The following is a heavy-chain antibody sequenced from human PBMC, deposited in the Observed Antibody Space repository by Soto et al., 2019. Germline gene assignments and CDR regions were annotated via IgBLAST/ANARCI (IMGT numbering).Heavy chain of an antibody. D-gene: IGHD4-4*01. J-gene: IGHJ6*02. CDR2: IYPGDSDT. Sequence: GESLKISCKGSGYSFTSYWIGWVRQMPGKGLEWMGIIYPGDSDTRYSPSFQGQVTISADKSISTAYLQWSSLKASDTAMYYCGLGSLTTFNYHYGMDVWGQGAMVTVSS. CDR3: GLGSLTTFNYHYGMDV. CDR1: GYSFTSYW. V-gene: IGHV5-51*01.